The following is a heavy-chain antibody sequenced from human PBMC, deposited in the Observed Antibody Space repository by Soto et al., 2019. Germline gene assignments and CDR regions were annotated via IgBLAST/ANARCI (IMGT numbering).Heavy chain of an antibody. D-gene: IGHD2-15*01. CDR1: GGTFSSYA. V-gene: IGHV1-69*13. J-gene: IGHJ4*02. Sequence: SVKVSCKASGGTFSSYAISWVRQAPGQGLDWMGGIIPIFGTANYAQKFQGRVTITADESTSTAYMELSSLRSEDTAVYYCARDVRGKCSGGSCYSGMDYWGQGTLVTVSS. CDR3: ARDVRGKCSGGSCYSGMDY. CDR2: IIPIFGTA.